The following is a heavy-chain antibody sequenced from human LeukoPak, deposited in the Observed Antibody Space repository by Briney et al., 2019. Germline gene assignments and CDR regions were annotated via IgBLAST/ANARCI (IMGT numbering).Heavy chain of an antibody. Sequence: SETLSLTCTVSGGSISSYSWSWIRLTPEKGLEWIGSSSNRGTTNYNPSLQSRVIISLDTSNSLFSLTLTSVTAADTAVYYCAREKVVAYEGSLPWGSRAYNDYVAMDVWGLGTTVTVSS. V-gene: IGHV4-59*01. J-gene: IGHJ6*02. CDR3: AREKVVAYEGSLPWGSRAYNDYVAMDV. D-gene: IGHD5-24*01. CDR1: GGSISSYS. CDR2: SSNRGTT.